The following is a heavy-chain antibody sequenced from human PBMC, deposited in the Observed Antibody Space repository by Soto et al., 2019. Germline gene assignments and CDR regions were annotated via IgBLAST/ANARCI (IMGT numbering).Heavy chain of an antibody. CDR1: RFTISSYS. CDR3: ARNHYDRGFDP. J-gene: IGHJ5*02. Sequence: SGGSLSLHCAASRFTISSYSVDLVRQAPGKGLEWVSSISSDGSSTSYADSVKSRFTISRNNAKNTLYLQMNSLRAEDTAVYYCARNHYDRGFDPWGQGTLVTVSS. CDR2: ISSDGSST. D-gene: IGHD3-22*01. V-gene: IGHV3-74*01.